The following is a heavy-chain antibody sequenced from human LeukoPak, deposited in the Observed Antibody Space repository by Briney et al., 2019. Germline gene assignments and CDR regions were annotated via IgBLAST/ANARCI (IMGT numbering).Heavy chain of an antibody. V-gene: IGHV4-59*01. D-gene: IGHD1-26*01. Sequence: PSETLSLTCTVSGGSISSYYWSWIRQPPGKGLDWIGYIDYSGSTNYNPSLKSRVTISVDTSKNQFSLSLSSVIAADTAVYYCARSGPSGSYYNCFDPWGQGTLVTV. J-gene: IGHJ5*02. CDR3: ARSGPSGSYYNCFDP. CDR1: GGSISSYY. CDR2: IDYSGST.